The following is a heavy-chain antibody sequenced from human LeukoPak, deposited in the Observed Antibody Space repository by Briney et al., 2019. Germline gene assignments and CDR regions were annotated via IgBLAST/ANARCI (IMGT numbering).Heavy chain of an antibody. V-gene: IGHV3-53*05. CDR2: IYNTGST. J-gene: IGHJ4*02. Sequence: GGSLRLSXAASGFTVRSHRLIWVRQAPGKGMEWVSVIYNTGSTYYADSVMGRFIISRDISKNTLYLQINGLRPDDTAVYYCATDPGLRWSFDYWGQGTLVTVSS. CDR1: GFTVRSHR. D-gene: IGHD4-23*01. CDR3: ATDPGLRWSFDY.